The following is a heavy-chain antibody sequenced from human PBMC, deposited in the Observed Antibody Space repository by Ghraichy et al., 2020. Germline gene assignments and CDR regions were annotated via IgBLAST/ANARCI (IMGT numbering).Heavy chain of an antibody. CDR2: ISAYNGNT. J-gene: IGHJ5*02. CDR3: ARSTTVTTWGGAANWFDP. CDR1: GYTFTSYG. D-gene: IGHD4-17*01. V-gene: IGHV1-18*01. Sequence: ASVKVSCKASGYTFTSYGISWVRQAPGQGLEWMGWISAYNGNTNYAQKLQGRVTMTTDTSTSTAYMELRSLRSDDTAVYYCARSTTVTTWGGAANWFDPWGQGTLVTVSS.